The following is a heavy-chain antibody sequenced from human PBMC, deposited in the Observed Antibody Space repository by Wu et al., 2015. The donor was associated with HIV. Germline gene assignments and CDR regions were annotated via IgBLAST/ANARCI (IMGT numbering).Heavy chain of an antibody. CDR1: GYTFTSYY. CDR2: INPSGGST. CDR3: ATPGYSSSWIDDAFDI. D-gene: IGHD6-13*01. Sequence: QVQLVQSGAEVKKPGASVKVSCKASGYTFTSYYMHWVRQAPGQGLEWMGIINPSGGSTSYAQKFQGRVTMTRDTSTSTVYMELSSLRSEDTAVYYCATPGYSSSWIDDAFDIWGQGDKWSPSLQ. V-gene: IGHV1-46*01. J-gene: IGHJ3*02.